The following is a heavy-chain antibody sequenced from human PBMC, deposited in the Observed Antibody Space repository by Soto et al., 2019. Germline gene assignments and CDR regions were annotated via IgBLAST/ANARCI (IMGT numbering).Heavy chain of an antibody. D-gene: IGHD5-12*01. J-gene: IGHJ3*02. Sequence: GGSLRLSCAASGFTFSSYAMHWVRQAPGKGLEWVAVISYDGSNKYYADSVKGRFTISRGNSKNTLYLQMNSLRAEDTAVYYCARGGDGYNPTAAFDIWGQGTMVTVSS. V-gene: IGHV3-30-3*01. CDR1: GFTFSSYA. CDR2: ISYDGSNK. CDR3: ARGGDGYNPTAAFDI.